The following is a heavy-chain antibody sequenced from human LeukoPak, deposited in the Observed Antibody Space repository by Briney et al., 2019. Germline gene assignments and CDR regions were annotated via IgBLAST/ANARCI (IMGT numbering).Heavy chain of an antibody. V-gene: IGHV4-59*01. CDR1: GGSISSYY. Sequence: PSETLSLTCTVSGGSISSYYWSWIRQPPGKGLEWIGYIYYSGSTNYNPSLKSRVTISVDTSKNQFSLKLSSVTAADTAVYYCARFGGYNDAFDIWGQGTMATVSS. J-gene: IGHJ3*02. D-gene: IGHD5-24*01. CDR2: IYYSGST. CDR3: ARFGGYNDAFDI.